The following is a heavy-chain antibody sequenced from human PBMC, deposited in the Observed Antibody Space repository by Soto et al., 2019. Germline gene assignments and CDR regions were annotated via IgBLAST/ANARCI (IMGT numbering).Heavy chain of an antibody. CDR2: IRRSDGIT. CDR3: GKDITVLGGANAFDI. D-gene: IGHD3-16*01. V-gene: IGHV3-23*01. J-gene: IGHJ3*02. CDR1: GFSISTYA. Sequence: EVQLLESGGGLVQPGGSLRLSCAASGFSISTYAMSWVRQAPGKGLEWVSAIRRSDGITDYADSVKGLFTISRDTSRNTLFLQMNSLRAEDTAIYYCGKDITVLGGANAFDIWGQGALFTVSS.